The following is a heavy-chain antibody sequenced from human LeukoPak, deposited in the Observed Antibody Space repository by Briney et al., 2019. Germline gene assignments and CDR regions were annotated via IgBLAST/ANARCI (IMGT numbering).Heavy chain of an antibody. CDR3: ARGGVVVPAAISDYFDY. J-gene: IGHJ4*02. CDR2: IIPIFGTA. V-gene: IGHV1-69*13. Sequence: SVKVSCKASGGTFSSYAISWVRQAPGQGLEWMGGIIPIFGTANYAQKFQGRVTITADESTSTAYMELSSLRSEDTAVYYCARGGVVVPAAISDYFDYWGQGTLVTVSS. CDR1: GGTFSSYA. D-gene: IGHD2-2*01.